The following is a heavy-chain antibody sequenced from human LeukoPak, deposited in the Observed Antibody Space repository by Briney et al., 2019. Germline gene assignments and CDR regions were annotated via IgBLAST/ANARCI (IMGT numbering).Heavy chain of an antibody. CDR3: ARDRTRYYYYSYMDV. J-gene: IGHJ6*03. D-gene: IGHD1-14*01. V-gene: IGHV1-2*02. CDR1: EYTFTGYY. CDR2: INPNSGDT. Sequence: ASVKVSCKTSEYTFTGYYMHWVRQAPGQGLEWMGWINPNSGDTNYAQKFQGRVTMTRDTSISTAYMELSRLRSDDTAVYYCARDRTRYYYYSYMDVWGKGTAVTISS.